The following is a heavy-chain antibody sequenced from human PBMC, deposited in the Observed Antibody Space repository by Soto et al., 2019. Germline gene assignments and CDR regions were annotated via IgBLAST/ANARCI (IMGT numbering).Heavy chain of an antibody. CDR3: AREGCSSTSCYSYYYYYGMDV. V-gene: IGHV3-48*02. CDR1: GFTFSSYS. CDR2: ISSSSSTI. Sequence: GGSLRLSCAASGFTFSSYSMNWVRQAPGKGLGWVSYISSSSSTIYYADSVKGRFTISRDNAKNSLYLQMNSLRDEDTAVYYCAREGCSSTSCYSYYYYYGMDVWGQGTTVTVSS. D-gene: IGHD2-2*01. J-gene: IGHJ6*02.